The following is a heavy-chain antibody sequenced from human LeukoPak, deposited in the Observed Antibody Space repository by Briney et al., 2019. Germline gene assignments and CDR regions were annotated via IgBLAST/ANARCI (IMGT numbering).Heavy chain of an antibody. CDR1: GGTFNSYV. CDR2: IDPNSGDT. D-gene: IGHD6-25*01. CDR3: ARWSNSGYYEFDY. Sequence: ASVKVSCKASGGTFNSYVINWVRQSTGQGLEWMGWIDPNSGDTGYAQKFQGRVTITRNSSIRSAYMELSSLKSEDTAVYYCARWSNSGYYEFDYWGQGTLVTVSS. V-gene: IGHV1-8*01. J-gene: IGHJ4*02.